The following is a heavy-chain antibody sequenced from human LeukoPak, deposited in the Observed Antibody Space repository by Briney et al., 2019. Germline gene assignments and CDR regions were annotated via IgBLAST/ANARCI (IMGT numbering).Heavy chain of an antibody. CDR1: GFTFNYYG. CDR3: ARLVNYYFDS. Sequence: GGSLRLSCAASGFTFNYYGLSWVRQAPGKGLEWVSGFGHNGGITYSDSVKGRFTISRDNSKNTLFLQMNSLRADDTAVYYCARLVNYYFDSWGQGTLVTVSS. J-gene: IGHJ4*02. CDR2: FGHNGGIT. D-gene: IGHD2-8*02. V-gene: IGHV3-23*01.